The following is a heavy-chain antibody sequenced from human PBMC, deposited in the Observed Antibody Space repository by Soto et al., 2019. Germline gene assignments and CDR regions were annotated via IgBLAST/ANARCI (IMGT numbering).Heavy chain of an antibody. CDR1: GDSISSGDYY. Sequence: SETLSLTCSVSGDSISSGDYYWSWIRQPPGKGLEWIGYIYDSGSTYYNPSLKSRVTISVDTSKNQFSLELYSVTAADTAVYYCARGFGDYARYFYYSMDVWGQGTTVTVSS. V-gene: IGHV4-30-4*01. CDR2: IYDSGST. CDR3: ARGFGDYARYFYYSMDV. D-gene: IGHD3-3*01. J-gene: IGHJ6*02.